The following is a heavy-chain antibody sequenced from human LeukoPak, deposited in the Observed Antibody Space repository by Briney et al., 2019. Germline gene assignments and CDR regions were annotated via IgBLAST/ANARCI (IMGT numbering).Heavy chain of an antibody. CDR1: GVSFSGYY. D-gene: IGHD2-15*01. J-gene: IGHJ5*02. CDR3: ARARRVVVVAASNWFDP. V-gene: IGHV4-34*01. Sequence: SETLSLTCAVYGVSFSGYYWSWVRQPPGKGLEWIGEINHSGSTNYNPSLKSRVTISVDTSKNQFTLKLSSVTAADTAVYYCARARRVVVVAASNWFDPWGQGTLVTVSS. CDR2: INHSGST.